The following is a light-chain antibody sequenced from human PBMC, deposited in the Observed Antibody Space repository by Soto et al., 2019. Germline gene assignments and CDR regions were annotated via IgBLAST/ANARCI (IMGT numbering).Light chain of an antibody. CDR2: WAS. CDR3: QQSYSSPRT. J-gene: IGKJ1*01. CDR1: QSVLYSPNNKNY. Sequence: DIVMTQSPDSLAVSLGERATINCKSSQSVLYSPNNKNYLAWYQQKPGQPPKLLIYWASTRESGVPDRFSGSGSGTDFTLTISSLQAEDVAVYYCQQSYSSPRTFGQGTKVEI. V-gene: IGKV4-1*01.